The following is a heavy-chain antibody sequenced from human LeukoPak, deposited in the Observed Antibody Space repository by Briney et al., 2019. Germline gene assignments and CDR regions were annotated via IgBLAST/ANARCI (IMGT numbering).Heavy chain of an antibody. J-gene: IGHJ4*02. CDR2: IWYDGSNK. CDR1: GFTFSSYG. CDR3: ATSADSSGND. Sequence: GGSPRLSCAASGFTFSSYGMHWVRQAPGKGLEWVAVIWYDGSNKYYADSVKGRFTISRDNAKSSVYLQMNTLRAEDTAVYYCATSADSSGNDWGQGTLVTVSS. D-gene: IGHD3-22*01. V-gene: IGHV3-33*03.